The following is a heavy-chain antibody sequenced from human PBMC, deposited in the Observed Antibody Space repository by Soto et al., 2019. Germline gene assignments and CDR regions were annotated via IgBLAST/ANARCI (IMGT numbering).Heavy chain of an antibody. CDR3: ANALGYYDSSGYSYDAFDI. V-gene: IGHV3-23*01. CDR1: GFTFSSYA. J-gene: IGHJ3*02. D-gene: IGHD3-22*01. CDR2: ISGSGGNT. Sequence: GGSLRLSCAASGFTFSSYAMSWVRQAPGKGLEWVSAISGSGGNTYYADSVKGRFTISRDNSKNTLYLQMNSLRAEDTAVYYCANALGYYDSSGYSYDAFDIWGQGTMVTVSS.